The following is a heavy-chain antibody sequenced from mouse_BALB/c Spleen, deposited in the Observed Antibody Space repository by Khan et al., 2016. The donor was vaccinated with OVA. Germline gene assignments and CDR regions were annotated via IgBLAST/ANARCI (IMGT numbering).Heavy chain of an antibody. CDR3: ARGYFGNYDFAY. CDR1: GYTFTNYW. D-gene: IGHD2-1*01. CDR2: IFPGTGTT. Sequence: QVQLKQSGAELVKPGASVKLSCKTSGYTFTNYWIQWVKQRPGQGLGWIGEIFPGTGTTYYNENFKAKATLTIDTSSRTAYMQLSSLTSEDSAVYCCARGYFGNYDFAYWGQGTLVTVSA. V-gene: IGHV1S132*01. J-gene: IGHJ3*01.